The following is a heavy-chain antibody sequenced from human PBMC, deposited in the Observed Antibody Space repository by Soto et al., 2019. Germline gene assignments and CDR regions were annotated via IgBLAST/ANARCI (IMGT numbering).Heavy chain of an antibody. CDR3: ARTAPRGSGTWFDP. CDR1: GASINRGDFY. D-gene: IGHD3-10*01. Sequence: QVQLQESGPGLVKPSQTLSLTCTVSGASINRGDFYWSWIRQPPGKGLEWIGYIHHSGSAYYNPSLEGRVAISIGTPMNQLSLSLSSVTAADTAVYYCARTAPRGSGTWFDPWGQGTLVTVSS. CDR2: IHHSGSA. V-gene: IGHV4-30-4*01. J-gene: IGHJ5*02.